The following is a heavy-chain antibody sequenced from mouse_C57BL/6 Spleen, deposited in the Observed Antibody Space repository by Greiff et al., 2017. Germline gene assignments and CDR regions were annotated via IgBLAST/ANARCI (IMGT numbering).Heavy chain of an antibody. CDR2: IYPGDGDT. J-gene: IGHJ2*01. Sequence: QVQLQQSGPELVKPGASVTISCKASGYAFSSSWMNWVKQRPGKGLEWIGRIYPGDGDTNYNGKFKGKATLTADKSSSTAYMQLSSLTSEDSAVYFCARLAQATFFDYWGQGTTLTVSS. D-gene: IGHD3-2*02. CDR1: GYAFSSSW. V-gene: IGHV1-82*01. CDR3: ARLAQATFFDY.